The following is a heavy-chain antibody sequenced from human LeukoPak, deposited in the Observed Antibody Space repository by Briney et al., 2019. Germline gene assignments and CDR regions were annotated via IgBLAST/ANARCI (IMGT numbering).Heavy chain of an antibody. CDR2: TYYRSQQWHS. CDR3: GRETDFGVVTN. Sequence: SQTLSLTFAISGDSVSSNGASWSWIRQSPSRGLEWLGRTYYRSQQWHSDYAPSVKGRITLNPDTSKNQFSLQLNSMTPEDTAVYYCGRETDFGVVTNWGQGTLVTVSS. D-gene: IGHD3-3*01. V-gene: IGHV6-1*01. J-gene: IGHJ4*02. CDR1: GDSVSSNGAS.